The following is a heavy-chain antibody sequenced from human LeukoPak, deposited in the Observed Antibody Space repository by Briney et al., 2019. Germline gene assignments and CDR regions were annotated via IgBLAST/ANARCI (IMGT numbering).Heavy chain of an antibody. CDR2: ISSSDSTI. CDR1: GFTFSSYE. J-gene: IGHJ4*02. V-gene: IGHV3-48*03. Sequence: GGSLRLSCAASGFTFSSYEMHWVRQAPGKGLEWVSYISSSDSTIYYADSVKGRFTISRDNAKNSLYLQMNSLRAEDTAVYYCARDYGGSSPFDCWGQGTLVTVSS. D-gene: IGHD4-23*01. CDR3: ARDYGGSSPFDC.